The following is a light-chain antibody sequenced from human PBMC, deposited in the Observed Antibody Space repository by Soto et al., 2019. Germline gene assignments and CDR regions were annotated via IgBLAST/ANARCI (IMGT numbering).Light chain of an antibody. CDR3: YSYAGNYVYV. J-gene: IGLJ1*01. CDR1: SSDVGGYNY. V-gene: IGLV2-11*01. CDR2: DVS. Sequence: QSVLTQPRSVSGSPGQSVTIPCTGTSSDVGGYNYVSWYQRHAGKGPKLIIYDVSERPSGVPDRFSASKSGNTASLTISGLQAEDEADYYCYSYAGNYVYVFGHGTKVTVL.